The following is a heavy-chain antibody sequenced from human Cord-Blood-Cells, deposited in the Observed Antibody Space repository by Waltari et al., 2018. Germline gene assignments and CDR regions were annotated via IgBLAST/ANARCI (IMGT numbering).Heavy chain of an antibody. CDR1: GFTFSRYG. CDR3: ARDQSGYYDY. V-gene: IGHV3-33*01. J-gene: IGHJ4*02. D-gene: IGHD3-3*01. CDR2: IWYDGSNK. Sequence: QVQLVASGGGVVQPGRSLRRSCSASGFTFSRYGMHWARQAPGKGLEWVAVIWYDGSNKYYAYSVKGRFTISRDNSKNTLYLQMNSLRAEDTAVYYCARDQSGYYDYWGQGTLVTVSS.